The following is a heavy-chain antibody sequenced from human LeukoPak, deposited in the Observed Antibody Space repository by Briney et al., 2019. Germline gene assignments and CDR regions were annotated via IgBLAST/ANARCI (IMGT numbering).Heavy chain of an antibody. Sequence: ASVKVSCKASGYTFTSYAMNWVRQAPGQGLEWMGWINTNTGNPTYAQGFTGRFVFSLDTSVSTAYLQISSLKAEDTAVYYCAGRVLRYFDWLSDDAFDIWGQGTMVTVSS. J-gene: IGHJ3*02. V-gene: IGHV7-4-1*02. CDR3: AGRVLRYFDWLSDDAFDI. CDR2: INTNTGNP. CDR1: GYTFTSYA. D-gene: IGHD3-9*01.